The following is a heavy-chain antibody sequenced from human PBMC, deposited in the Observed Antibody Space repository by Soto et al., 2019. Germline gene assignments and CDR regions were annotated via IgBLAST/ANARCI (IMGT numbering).Heavy chain of an antibody. D-gene: IGHD2-15*01. V-gene: IGHV3-23*01. J-gene: IGHJ5*02. Sequence: GSLRLSCAASRFTFSSYAVIGVPQTPLKWLEWVSAISGSGGSTYYADSVKGRFTISRDNSKNTPYLQMNSLRAEDTAVYYCAKDICSGGSCYQFDTWGQGTLVTVSS. CDR2: ISGSGGST. CDR1: RFTFSSYA. CDR3: AKDICSGGSCYQFDT.